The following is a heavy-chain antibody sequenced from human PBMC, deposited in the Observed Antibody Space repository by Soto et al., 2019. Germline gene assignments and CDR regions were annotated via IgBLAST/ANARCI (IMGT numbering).Heavy chain of an antibody. CDR3: ARSTTLRPTFDY. D-gene: IGHD1-1*01. CDR1: DVSISSSSYY. Sequence: PSETLSLTCTVSDVSISSSSYYWVWIRQPPGKGLEWIGTISYSGSTYYRPSLKSQITISVDTSKNQFSLNLSSVTAADTAVYYCARSTTLRPTFDYWGQGTLVTVSS. V-gene: IGHV4-39*01. CDR2: ISYSGST. J-gene: IGHJ4*02.